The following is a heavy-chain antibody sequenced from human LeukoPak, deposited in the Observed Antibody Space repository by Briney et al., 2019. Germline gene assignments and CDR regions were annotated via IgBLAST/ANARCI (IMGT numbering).Heavy chain of an antibody. CDR3: ASSCTNGVCFGLIS. J-gene: IGHJ4*02. D-gene: IGHD2-8*01. Sequence: GGSLRLSCAASGFTFSSYAMSWVRQAPGKGLEWVSVIYSGGSTYYADSVKGRFTISRDNSKNTLYLQMNSLRAEDTAVYYCASSCTNGVCFGLISGGQGTLVTVSS. V-gene: IGHV3-66*01. CDR1: GFTFSSYA. CDR2: IYSGGST.